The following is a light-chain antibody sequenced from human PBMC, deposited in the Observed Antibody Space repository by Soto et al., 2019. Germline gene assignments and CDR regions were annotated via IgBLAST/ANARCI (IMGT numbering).Light chain of an antibody. CDR2: EAS. J-gene: IGLJ2*01. Sequence: QSALTQPASVSGSPGQSITISCTGTSSDIGSYNLVSWYQQYPGKAPKLMIYEASKRPPWVSNRFSGSKSGNTASLTISGLQAEDEAEYYCCSSAGSYTFVIFGGGTKVTVL. CDR1: SSDIGSYNL. CDR3: CSSAGSYTFVI. V-gene: IGLV2-23*02.